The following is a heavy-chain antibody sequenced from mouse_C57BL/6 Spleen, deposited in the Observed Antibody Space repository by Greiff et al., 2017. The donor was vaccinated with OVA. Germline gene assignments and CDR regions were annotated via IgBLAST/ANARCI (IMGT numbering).Heavy chain of an antibody. V-gene: IGHV1-66*01. Sequence: QVHVKQPGPELVKPGASVKISCKASGYSFTSYYIHWVKQRPGQGLEWIGWIYPGSGNTTYNEKFKGKATLTADTSSSTAYMQLSSLPSEDSAVYYCARSPLTTVVATDAMDYWGQGTSVTVSS. J-gene: IGHJ4*01. CDR3: ARSPLTTVVATDAMDY. D-gene: IGHD1-1*01. CDR1: GYSFTSYY. CDR2: IYPGSGNT.